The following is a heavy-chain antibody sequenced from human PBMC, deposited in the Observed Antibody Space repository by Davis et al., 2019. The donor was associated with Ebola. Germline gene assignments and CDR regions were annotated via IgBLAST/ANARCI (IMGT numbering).Heavy chain of an antibody. Sequence: SETLSPTCTVSGGSVRSASYYWSWIWQPPEKGLEWVAYIYYSGSTNCNPSLKSRVTIPVDTSKTQFSLKLRAVTAADTAVYYGARESFSSGSYYTGYYYYGMDVWGQGTTVTVSS. CDR3: ARESFSSGSYYTGYYYYGMDV. CDR2: IYYSGST. V-gene: IGHV4-61*01. D-gene: IGHD3-10*01. CDR1: GGSVRSASYY. J-gene: IGHJ6*02.